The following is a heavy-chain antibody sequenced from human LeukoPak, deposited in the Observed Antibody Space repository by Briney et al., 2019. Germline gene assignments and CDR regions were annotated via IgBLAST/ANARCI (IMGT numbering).Heavy chain of an antibody. J-gene: IGHJ4*02. CDR2: ISSSGGTI. CDR1: GFSFSRYE. CDR3: ARVVNQLPYS. V-gene: IGHV3-48*03. Sequence: GGSLRLSCAASGFSFSRYEMNWVRQAPGKGLEWVSYISSSGGTIYYADSVEGRFTISRDNAKNSLFLQMNSLRAEDTAVYYCARVVNQLPYSWGQGALVTVSS. D-gene: IGHD2-2*01.